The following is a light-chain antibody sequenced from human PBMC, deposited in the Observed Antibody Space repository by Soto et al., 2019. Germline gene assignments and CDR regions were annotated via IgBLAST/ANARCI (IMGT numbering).Light chain of an antibody. CDR1: QSVSSN. Sequence: EIVMTQSPATLSVSPGERATLSCRGSQSVSSNLAWYQQKPGQAPRLLIYSASTRATGIPARFSGSGSGTEFTLTISSLQSEDFAVYFCQQYNNWPQRTFGQGTKVEI. CDR2: SAS. J-gene: IGKJ1*01. CDR3: QQYNNWPQRT. V-gene: IGKV3-15*01.